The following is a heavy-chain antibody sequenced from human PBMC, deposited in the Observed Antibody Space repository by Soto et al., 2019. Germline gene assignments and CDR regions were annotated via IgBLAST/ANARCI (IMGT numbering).Heavy chain of an antibody. Sequence: GGSLRLSCAASGFTFISYAISWVRQAPGKGLEWVSAISGSGGSTYYADSVKGRFTISRDNSKNTLYLQMNSLRAEDTAVYYCAKDMIVVVLPPFDYWGQGTLVTVSS. V-gene: IGHV3-23*01. CDR2: ISGSGGST. CDR3: AKDMIVVVLPPFDY. D-gene: IGHD3-22*01. CDR1: GFTFISYA. J-gene: IGHJ4*02.